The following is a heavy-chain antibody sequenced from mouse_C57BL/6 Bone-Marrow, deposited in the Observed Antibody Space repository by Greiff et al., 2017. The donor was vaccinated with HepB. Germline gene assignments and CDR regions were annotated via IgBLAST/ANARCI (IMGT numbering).Heavy chain of an antibody. CDR1: GYTFTSYW. D-gene: IGHD1-2*01. J-gene: IGHJ1*03. V-gene: IGHV1-55*01. CDR2: IYPGSGST. Sequence: VQLQQPGAELVKPGASVKMSCKASGYTFTSYWITWVKQRPGQGLEWIGEIYPGSGSTNYNEKFKSKATLTVDTSSSTAYMQLSSLTSEDSAVYYCARSHYYGLLGYFDVWGTGTTVTVSS. CDR3: ARSHYYGLLGYFDV.